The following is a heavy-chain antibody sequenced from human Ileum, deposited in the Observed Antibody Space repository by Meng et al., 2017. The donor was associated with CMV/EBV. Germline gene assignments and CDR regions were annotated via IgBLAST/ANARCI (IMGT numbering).Heavy chain of an antibody. Sequence: QLKEPGPGLVNPAETLPLTCTASGDPISSGSHSWAWFRQPPGKRLEWIGSMYFSGIADYNPSLKSRVTISLHATQKQFSLRLTSVTAADSAVYFCARDLTNKWFYYWGQGTLVTVFS. J-gene: IGHJ4*02. CDR1: GDPISSGSHS. CDR3: ARDLTNKWFYY. V-gene: IGHV4-39*07. D-gene: IGHD1-26*01. CDR2: MYFSGIA.